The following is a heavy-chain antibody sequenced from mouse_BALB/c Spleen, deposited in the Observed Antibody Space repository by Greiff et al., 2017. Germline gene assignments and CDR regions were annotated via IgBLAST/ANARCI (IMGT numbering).Heavy chain of an antibody. D-gene: IGHD1-1*01. Sequence: VQLQQSGPILVKPSQTLSLTCSVTGDSLTSGYLNWIRKFPGNKLEYMGYISYSGSTYYNPSLKSQISITRDTSKNQYYLQLNSVTTEDTATYYCARVYGSSYRGAMDDWGQGTSVTVSS. CDR3: ARVYGSSYRGAMDD. CDR2: ISYSGST. V-gene: IGHV3-8*02. CDR1: GDSLTSGY. J-gene: IGHJ4*01.